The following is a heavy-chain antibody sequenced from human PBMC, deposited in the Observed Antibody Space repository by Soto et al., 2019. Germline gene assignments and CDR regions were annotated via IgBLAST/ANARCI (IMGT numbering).Heavy chain of an antibody. J-gene: IGHJ4*02. CDR3: GRGGDPDY. V-gene: IGHV3-74*01. Sequence: EVHLVASGGGLVQPGGSLRLSCVASGFKFDYYWMHWVRQAPGEGLMWVSRLQTDGSHPDYADSVKGRFTISRDNAKNTLYLHTTNMRVEDTAVYSCGRGGDPDYWGQGTLVTVSS. CDR1: GFKFDYYW. D-gene: IGHD2-21*02. CDR2: LQTDGSHP.